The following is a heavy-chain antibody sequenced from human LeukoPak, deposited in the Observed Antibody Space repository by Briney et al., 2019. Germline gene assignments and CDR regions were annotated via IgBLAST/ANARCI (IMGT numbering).Heavy chain of an antibody. Sequence: PGGSLRLSCAASGFIFSNYAMSWVRQAPGKGLEWVSVINSGGIMYYADSVKGRFTISRDNSKNTLYLQMNSLRAEDTAVYYCARDRPPSYWGQGTLVTVSS. J-gene: IGHJ4*02. CDR1: GFIFSNYA. CDR3: ARDRPPSY. CDR2: INSGGIM. V-gene: IGHV3-53*01.